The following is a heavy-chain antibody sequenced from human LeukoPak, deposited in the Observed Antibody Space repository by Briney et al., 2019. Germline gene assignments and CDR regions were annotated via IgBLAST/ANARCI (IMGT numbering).Heavy chain of an antibody. D-gene: IGHD3-22*01. V-gene: IGHV4-34*01. CDR3: ARAMIVKTFDY. CDR1: GGSFSGYY. Sequence: SETLSLTCAVYGGSFSGYYWSWIRQPPGKGLERIGEINHSGSTNYNPSLKSRVTISVDTSKNQFSLKLSSVTAADTAVYYCARAMIVKTFDYWGQGTLVTVSS. J-gene: IGHJ4*02. CDR2: INHSGST.